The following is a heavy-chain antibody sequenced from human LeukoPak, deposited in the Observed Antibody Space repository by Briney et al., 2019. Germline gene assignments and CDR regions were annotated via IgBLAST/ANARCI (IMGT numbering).Heavy chain of an antibody. CDR1: GYSLSELS. CDR3: TTVRFEVDSSGYYHNYFDS. D-gene: IGHD3-22*01. CDR2: FDPEDGKT. V-gene: IGHV1-24*01. Sequence: ASVKVSCKVSGYSLSELSMHWLRQAPGKGLEWMGGFDPEDGKTINAQKFQGRLTMTEDTSTDTAYMELSSLRSEDTAVYYCTTVRFEVDSSGYYHNYFDSWGQGTLVTVSS. J-gene: IGHJ5*01.